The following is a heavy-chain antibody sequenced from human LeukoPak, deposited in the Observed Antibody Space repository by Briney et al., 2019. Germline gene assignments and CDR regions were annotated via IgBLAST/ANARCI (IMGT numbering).Heavy chain of an antibody. J-gene: IGHJ6*03. Sequence: SETLSLTCTVSGGSISSGSYYWSWIRQPAGKGLEWIGRIYTSGSTNYNPSLKSRVTMSVDTSKNQFFLKLSSVTAADTAVYYCAREGGYSYGPGYYYYYMDVWGKGTTVTVSS. V-gene: IGHV4-61*02. CDR3: AREGGYSYGPGYYYYYMDV. CDR1: GGSISSGSYY. D-gene: IGHD5-18*01. CDR2: IYTSGST.